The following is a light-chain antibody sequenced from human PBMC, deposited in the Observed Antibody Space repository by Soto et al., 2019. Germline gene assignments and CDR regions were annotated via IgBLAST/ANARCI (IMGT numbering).Light chain of an antibody. CDR2: AAS. Sequence: EIVLTQSPGTLALSPGERATLSCRASRSFSSSYLAWYQQMPGQAPRLLIYAASSRATGIPDRFSGSGSGTDFTLTISRLEPEDPAVYYCQQYGSSPPYTFGQGTKLEIK. CDR1: RSFSSSY. CDR3: QQYGSSPPYT. V-gene: IGKV3-20*01. J-gene: IGKJ2*01.